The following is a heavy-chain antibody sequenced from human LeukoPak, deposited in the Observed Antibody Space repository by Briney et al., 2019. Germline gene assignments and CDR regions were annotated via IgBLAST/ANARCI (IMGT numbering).Heavy chain of an antibody. J-gene: IGHJ5*02. Sequence: ASVKVSCKVSGYTLTELSMHWVRQAPGKGLEWMGGFDPEDGETIYAQKFQGRVTMTEDTSTDTAYMELSSLRSEDTAVYYCAPYRSSTSCYEGNWFDPWGQGTLVTVSS. CDR3: APYRSSTSCYEGNWFDP. CDR1: GYTLTELS. V-gene: IGHV1-24*01. CDR2: FDPEDGET. D-gene: IGHD2-2*01.